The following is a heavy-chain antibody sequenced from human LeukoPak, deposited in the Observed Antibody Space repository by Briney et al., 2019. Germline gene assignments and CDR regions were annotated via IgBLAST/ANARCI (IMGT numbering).Heavy chain of an antibody. V-gene: IGHV6-1*01. CDR3: ARTTFTHQVAGFDP. CDR1: GDSVSNKDAA. CDR2: TSYRYQWYE. D-gene: IGHD3-16*01. Sequence: SQTLSLTRALSGDSVSNKDAAWNWIRQSPSRGLEWLGRTSYRYQWYEDYAISVKSRTTISPDTSKTQFSLQLNSVTPEDTAVYYCARTTFTHQVAGFDPWGQGTQVTVSS. J-gene: IGHJ5*02.